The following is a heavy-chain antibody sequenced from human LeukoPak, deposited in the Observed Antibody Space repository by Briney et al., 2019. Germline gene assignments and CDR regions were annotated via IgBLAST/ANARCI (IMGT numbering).Heavy chain of an antibody. V-gene: IGHV3-20*04. CDR3: ARGYSYGRNWYFDL. CDR2: INWNGGST. Sequence: GGTLRLSCAASGFTFDDYDMSWVRHAPGKGLEWVSTINWNGGSTVYADSVKGRFTISRDNAKNSLYLQMNSLRAEDTALYYCARGYSYGRNWYFDLWGRGTLVTVSS. D-gene: IGHD5-18*01. J-gene: IGHJ2*01. CDR1: GFTFDDYD.